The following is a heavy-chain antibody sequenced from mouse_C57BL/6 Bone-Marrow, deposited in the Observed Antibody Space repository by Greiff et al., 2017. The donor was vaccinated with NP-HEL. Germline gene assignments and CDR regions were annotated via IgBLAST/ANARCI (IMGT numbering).Heavy chain of an antibody. D-gene: IGHD2-5*01. CDR2: INPSSGYT. J-gene: IGHJ4*01. CDR3: ARTYSNYAMDY. CDR1: GYTCTSYG. V-gene: IGHV1-7*01. Sequence: QVQLKESGAELAKPGASVKLSCKAAGYTCTSYGRHWGKQRPGQGLEWIGYINPSSGYTKYNQKFKDKATLTADKSSSTAYMQLSSLTYEDSAVYYCARTYSNYAMDYWGQGTSVTVSS.